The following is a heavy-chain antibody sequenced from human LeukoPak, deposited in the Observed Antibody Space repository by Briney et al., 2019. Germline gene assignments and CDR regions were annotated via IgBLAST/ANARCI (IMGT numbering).Heavy chain of an antibody. CDR3: ARGIGGPDY. D-gene: IGHD4-23*01. V-gene: IGHV3-21*04. CDR2: ISSSSTFI. J-gene: IGHJ4*02. CDR1: GFSFSSYS. Sequence: PGGSLRLSCAASGFSFSSYSMNWVRQAPGKGLEWVSSISSSSTFISYADSVKGRFTISRDNAKNSLYLQMNSLRAEDTAIYYCARGIGGPDYWGRGTLVTVSS.